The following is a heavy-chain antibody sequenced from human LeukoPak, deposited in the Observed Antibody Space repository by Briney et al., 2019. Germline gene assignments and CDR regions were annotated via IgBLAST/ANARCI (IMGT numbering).Heavy chain of an antibody. D-gene: IGHD3-22*01. J-gene: IGHJ4*02. Sequence: GGTLRLSCAASGFSFSSYGMSWVRQAPGKGLEWVSAISGSGGSTYYADSVKGRFTISRDNSKNTLYLQMNSLRAEDTAVYYCARGYDYYDSSGYYGDFFDYWGQGTLVTVSS. CDR3: ARGYDYYDSSGYYGDFFDY. CDR2: ISGSGGST. V-gene: IGHV3-23*01. CDR1: GFSFSSYG.